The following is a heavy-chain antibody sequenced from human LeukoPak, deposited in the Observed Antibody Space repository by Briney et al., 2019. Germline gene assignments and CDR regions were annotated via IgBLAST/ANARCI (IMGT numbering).Heavy chain of an antibody. V-gene: IGHV3-30*18. CDR3: AKDTDTATIIYWYFDL. J-gene: IGHJ2*01. CDR1: GFTLSNFG. CDR2: ISDDGSNT. D-gene: IGHD5-18*01. Sequence: GGSLRLSCTASGFTLSNFGMHWVRQAPGKGLEWVAVISDDGSNTFYADSVKGRFTISRDNSKNTLYLQLNSLRPEDTAVYYCAKDTDTATIIYWYFDLWGRGTLVTVSS.